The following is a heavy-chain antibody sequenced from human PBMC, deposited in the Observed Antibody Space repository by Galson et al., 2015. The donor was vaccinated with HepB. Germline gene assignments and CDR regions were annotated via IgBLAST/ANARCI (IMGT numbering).Heavy chain of an antibody. Sequence: SVKVSCKASGGTFSSYAISWVRQAPGQGLEWMGGIIPIFGTANYAQKFQGRVTITADESTSTAYMELSSLRSEDTAVYYCAMIWELGKYFDYWGQGTLVTVSS. CDR1: GGTFSSYA. D-gene: IGHD1-26*01. V-gene: IGHV1-69*13. CDR3: AMIWELGKYFDY. CDR2: IIPIFGTA. J-gene: IGHJ4*02.